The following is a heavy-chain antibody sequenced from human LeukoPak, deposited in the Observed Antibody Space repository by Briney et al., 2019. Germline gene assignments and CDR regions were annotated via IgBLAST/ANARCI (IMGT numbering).Heavy chain of an antibody. V-gene: IGHV1-2*02. D-gene: IGHD5-18*01. J-gene: IGHJ4*02. CDR1: GYSFTDYY. CDR2: INPNSGGT. Sequence: ASVQVSCKASGYSFTDYYIHWVRQAPGQGLEWMGWINPNSGGTNYARKFEGRFTMTRETSIRTAYMELGGLRSDDTAFYFCARPVRGYSYGPAGDYWGQGTLITVSS. CDR3: ARPVRGYSYGPAGDY.